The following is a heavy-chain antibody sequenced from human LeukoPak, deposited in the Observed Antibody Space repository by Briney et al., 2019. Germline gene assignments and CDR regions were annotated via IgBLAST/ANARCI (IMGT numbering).Heavy chain of an antibody. D-gene: IGHD3-16*02. Sequence: KPSETLSLTCAVYGGSFSGYYWSWIRQPPGKGLEWIGEINHSGSTNYNPSLKSRVTISVDTSKNQFSLKLSSVTAADTAVYYCASGYLFDYWGQGTLVTVSS. CDR2: INHSGST. V-gene: IGHV4-34*01. CDR1: GGSFSGYY. J-gene: IGHJ4*02. CDR3: ASGYLFDY.